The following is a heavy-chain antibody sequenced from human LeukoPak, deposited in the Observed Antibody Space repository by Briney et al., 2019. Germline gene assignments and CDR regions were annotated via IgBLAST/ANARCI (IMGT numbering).Heavy chain of an antibody. J-gene: IGHJ6*02. Sequence: PSETLSLTCTVSGGSISSYYWSWIRQPPGKGLEWIGSAYYTGDIYSPPSLKSRLTISVDTSKNQFALTLRSVTAADTAVYYCGRHVSNGWDYHYGLDVWGQGTTVTVSS. V-gene: IGHV4-59*05. CDR3: GRHVSNGWDYHYGLDV. CDR1: GGSISSYY. CDR2: AYYTGDI. D-gene: IGHD6-19*01.